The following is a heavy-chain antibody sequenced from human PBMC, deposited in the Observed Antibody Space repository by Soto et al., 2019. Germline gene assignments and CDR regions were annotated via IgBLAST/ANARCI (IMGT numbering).Heavy chain of an antibody. J-gene: IGHJ4*02. CDR2: IKQNGSEK. D-gene: IGHD3-16*01. Sequence: EVQLVESGGGLVQPGGSLRLSCAASGFTFSSYWMSWVRQAPGKGLEWVANIKQNGSEKYYVDSVKVRFTISRDNAKNSLYLQMNSLRAEDTAVYYCARMAFGGVGDYWGQGTLVTVSS. CDR1: GFTFSSYW. CDR3: ARMAFGGVGDY. V-gene: IGHV3-7*03.